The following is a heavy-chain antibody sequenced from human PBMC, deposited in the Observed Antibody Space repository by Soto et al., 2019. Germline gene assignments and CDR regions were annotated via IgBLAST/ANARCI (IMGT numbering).Heavy chain of an antibody. D-gene: IGHD3-3*01. Sequence: ETLSLTCSVYGVSFSGYYWSWIRQPPGKGLEWIGEINHSGSTNYNPSLKSRVTISVDTSKNQFSLKLSSVTAADTAVYYCASPWRRRAFDIWGQGTMVTV. J-gene: IGHJ3*02. V-gene: IGHV4-34*01. CDR1: GVSFSGYY. CDR3: ASPWRRRAFDI. CDR2: INHSGST.